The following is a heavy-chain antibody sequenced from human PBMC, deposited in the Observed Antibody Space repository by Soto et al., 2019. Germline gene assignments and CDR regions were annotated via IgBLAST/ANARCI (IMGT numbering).Heavy chain of an antibody. CDR2: ISAYNGNT. Sequence: GASVKVSCKASGYTFTSYGISWVRQAPGQGLEWMGWISAYNGNTNYAQKLQGRVTMTTDTSTSTAYMELRNLGSDDTAVYYCARDRYYDFWSGYYTGGYFDYWGQGTLVTVSS. V-gene: IGHV1-18*04. CDR1: GYTFTSYG. J-gene: IGHJ4*02. D-gene: IGHD3-3*01. CDR3: ARDRYYDFWSGYYTGGYFDY.